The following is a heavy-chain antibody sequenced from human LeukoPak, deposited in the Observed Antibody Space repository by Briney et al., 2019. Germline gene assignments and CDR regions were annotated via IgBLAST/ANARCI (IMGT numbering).Heavy chain of an antibody. Sequence: PGGTLRLSCAASGFTFSRSGMSWVRQTPGKGLELVSAISGGGDSTYHADSVKGRFTISRDNSKNTLYLQMNSLRAEDTAVYYCAKDAMGMIDRAFDIWGQGTMVTVSS. V-gene: IGHV3-23*01. J-gene: IGHJ3*02. CDR2: ISGGGDST. CDR3: AKDAMGMIDRAFDI. D-gene: IGHD2-2*01. CDR1: GFTFSRSG.